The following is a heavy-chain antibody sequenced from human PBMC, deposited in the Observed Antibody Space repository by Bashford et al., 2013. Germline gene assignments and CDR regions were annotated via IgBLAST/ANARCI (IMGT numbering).Heavy chain of an antibody. Sequence: SVKVSCKASGGTFSSYAISWVRQAPGQGLEWMGGIIPIFGTANYAQKFQGRVTITADESTSTAYMELSSLRSEDTAVYYCARNYGSGSYYNLSFDYWGQGTLVTVSS. D-gene: IGHD3-10*01. V-gene: IGHV1-69*13. J-gene: IGHJ4*02. CDR2: IIPIFGTA. CDR1: GGTFSSYA. CDR3: ARNYGSGSYYNLSFDY.